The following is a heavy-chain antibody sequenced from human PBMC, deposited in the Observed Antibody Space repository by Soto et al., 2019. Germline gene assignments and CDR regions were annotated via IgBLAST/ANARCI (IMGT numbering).Heavy chain of an antibody. CDR2: VYHSGAT. CDR3: VIERTIFGVAPGGGVDV. D-gene: IGHD3-3*01. Sequence: QLQLQESGSGLIKPSQTLSLTCAVSGGSISTSDYTWSWIRQPPVRGLEWIGSVYHSGATHYMPSLKNRLTMSLDKTKNQFSLDLTSVTDADTAVYYCVIERTIFGVAPGGGVDVWGQGTTVTVSS. V-gene: IGHV4-30-2*01. CDR1: GGSISTSDYT. J-gene: IGHJ6*02.